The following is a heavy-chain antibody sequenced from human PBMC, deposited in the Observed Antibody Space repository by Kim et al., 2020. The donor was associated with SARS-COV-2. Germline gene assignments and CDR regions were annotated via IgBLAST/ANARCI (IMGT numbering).Heavy chain of an antibody. D-gene: IGHD3-10*01. CDR3: ERDTTMVRGVILGPYYGMDV. Sequence: ASVKVSCKTSGYTITSYYMHWVRQAPGQWLEWMGIINPSGGSTSSAQKFQGRDTMPRDTSTSTVYMELSSLRCEDTAVYYCERDTTMVRGVILGPYYGMDVWGQGTTVTVSS. J-gene: IGHJ6*02. CDR2: INPSGGST. CDR1: GYTITSYY. V-gene: IGHV1-46*01.